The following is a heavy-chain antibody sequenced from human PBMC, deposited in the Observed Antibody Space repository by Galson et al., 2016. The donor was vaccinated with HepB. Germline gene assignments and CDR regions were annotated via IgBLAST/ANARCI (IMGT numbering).Heavy chain of an antibody. Sequence: SETLSLTCTVSGGSIRSSGYYWAWIRQPPEKGLQWIGEINHSGSTNYNPSLKSRVTISVDTSKNQFSLKLISVTAADTAVYYCARVEWQQPFIFDYWGQGTLVTVSS. CDR3: ARVEWQQPFIFDY. D-gene: IGHD6-13*01. CDR1: GGSIRSSGYY. CDR2: INHSGST. V-gene: IGHV4-39*07. J-gene: IGHJ4*02.